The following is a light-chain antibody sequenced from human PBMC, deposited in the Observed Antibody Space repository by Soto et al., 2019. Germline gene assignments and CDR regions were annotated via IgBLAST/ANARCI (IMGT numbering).Light chain of an antibody. CDR3: QQRGKSFT. J-gene: IGKJ5*01. V-gene: IGKV1-12*01. Sequence: DIHMTQSPSSLSASVVDLVTITFRASQAIDSWLAWYQQKPGEAPKLLIFTGSLLHSGVPPRFSGSGSGTDFILTISSLEPEDFAVYYCQQRGKSFTFGQGTRLEIK. CDR1: QAIDSW. CDR2: TGS.